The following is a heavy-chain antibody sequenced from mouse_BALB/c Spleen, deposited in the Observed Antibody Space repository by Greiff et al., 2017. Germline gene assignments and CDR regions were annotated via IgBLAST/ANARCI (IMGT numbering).Heavy chain of an antibody. J-gene: IGHJ2*01. V-gene: IGHV5-6-3*01. CDR2: INSNGGST. CDR3: ARDRAYTATDYFDY. Sequence: EVQRVESGGGLVQPGGSLKLSCAASGFTFSSYGMSWVRQTPDKRLELVATINSNGGSTYYPDSVKGRFTISRDNAKNTLYLQMSSLKSEDTAMYYCARDRAYTATDYFDYWGQGTTLTVSS. CDR1: GFTFSSYG. D-gene: IGHD1-2*01.